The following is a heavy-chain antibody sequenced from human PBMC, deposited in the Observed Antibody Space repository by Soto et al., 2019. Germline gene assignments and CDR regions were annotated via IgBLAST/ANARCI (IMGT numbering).Heavy chain of an antibody. CDR3: ARLGFPGAIYFDS. CDR1: GYNFTTFW. CDR2: IYPGDSAT. Sequence: GESLKISCKGSGYNFTTFWIGWLRQVPGKGLEWMGIIYPGDSATNYSPDFEGQVTISADRSTNTAYLQWRSLRASDTAMYYCARLGFPGAIYFDSWGLGTLVTVSS. J-gene: IGHJ4*02. V-gene: IGHV5-51*01.